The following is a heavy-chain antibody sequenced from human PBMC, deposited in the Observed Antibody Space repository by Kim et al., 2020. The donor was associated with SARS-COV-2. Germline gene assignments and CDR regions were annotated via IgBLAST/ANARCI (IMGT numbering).Heavy chain of an antibody. D-gene: IGHD3-16*02. CDR1: GFTFSNYA. CDR3: AKGVMITFGGVIDNTAWDY. V-gene: IGHV3-23*01. Sequence: GGSLRLSCAASGFTFSNYAMSWVRQAPGKGLEWVSAITGSGGSTYFADSVKGRFTISRDNSKNTLYLQMNSLRAEDTAVYYCAKGVMITFGGVIDNTAWDYWGQGTLVTVSS. J-gene: IGHJ4*02. CDR2: ITGSGGST.